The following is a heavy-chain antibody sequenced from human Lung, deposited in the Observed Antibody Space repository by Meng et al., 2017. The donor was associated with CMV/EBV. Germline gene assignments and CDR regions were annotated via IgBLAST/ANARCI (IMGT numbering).Heavy chain of an antibody. CDR3: ARHMGVATSYGMDV. Sequence: XVSXKGSGYSFTSYWIGWVRQVPGKGLEWMGIIYPGDSDTRYSPSFQGQVTIPADKSISTAYLQWSSLKASDTAMYYCARHMGVATSYGMDVGGQGTXVTVSS. J-gene: IGHJ6*02. CDR1: GYSFTSYW. V-gene: IGHV5-51*01. D-gene: IGHD5-12*01. CDR2: IYPGDSDT.